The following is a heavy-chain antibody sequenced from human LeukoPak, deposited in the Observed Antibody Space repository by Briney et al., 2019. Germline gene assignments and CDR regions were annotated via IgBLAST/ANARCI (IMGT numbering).Heavy chain of an antibody. V-gene: IGHV4-30-4*08. J-gene: IGHJ4*02. CDR3: ARTSGYGDYY. D-gene: IGHD4-17*01. Sequence: SETLSLTCTVSGGSISSSSYYWGWIRQPPGKGLEWIGYIYYSGSTYYNPSLKSRVTISVDTSKNQFSLKLSSVTAADTAVYYCARTSGYGDYYWGQGTLVTVSS. CDR2: IYYSGST. CDR1: GGSISSSSYY.